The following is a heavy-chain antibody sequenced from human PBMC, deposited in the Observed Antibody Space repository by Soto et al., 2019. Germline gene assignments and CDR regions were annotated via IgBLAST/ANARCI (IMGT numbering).Heavy chain of an antibody. CDR2: VSSNSAYT. D-gene: IGHD6-13*01. V-gene: IGHV3-21*01. Sequence: SLRLSCAASGFTFRRFTMNWVRQAPGKGLEWVSTVSSNSAYTYYTDALRGRFTISRDNAKNSRHLQMNSLRAEDTAVYYCTRDASRDSSARGWFDPWGPGTLVTVSS. J-gene: IGHJ5*02. CDR1: GFTFRRFT. CDR3: TRDASRDSSARGWFDP.